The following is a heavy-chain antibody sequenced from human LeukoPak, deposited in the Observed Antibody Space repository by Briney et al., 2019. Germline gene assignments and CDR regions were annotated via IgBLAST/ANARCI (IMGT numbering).Heavy chain of an antibody. CDR1: GITFSDSA. CDR2: ISGRGGRT. V-gene: IGHV3-23*01. J-gene: IGHJ5*02. D-gene: IGHD2-21*02. CDR3: AKEAYCGGDCSRWFDH. Sequence: GGSLRLSCAASGITFSDSAMSWVRQAPGGGLEWVSAISGRGGRTYYADSVKGRFTVSRDNSKNTLYLQMDSLRADDTAVYYCAKEAYCGGDCSRWFDHWDQGTLVTVSS.